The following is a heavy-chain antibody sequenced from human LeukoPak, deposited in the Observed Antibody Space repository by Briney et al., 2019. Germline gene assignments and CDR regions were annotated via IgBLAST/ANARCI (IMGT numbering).Heavy chain of an antibody. CDR2: IYSGGST. V-gene: IGHV3-53*01. D-gene: IGHD2-15*01. J-gene: IGHJ4*02. CDR1: GFTVSSNY. CDR3: ASSHCSGGSCYYFDY. Sequence: PGGSLRLSCAASGFTVSSNYMSWVRQAPGKGLEWVSVIYSGGSTYYADSVKGRFTISRDNSKNTLYLQMNSLRAEDTAVYYCASSHCSGGSCYYFDYWGQGTLVTVSS.